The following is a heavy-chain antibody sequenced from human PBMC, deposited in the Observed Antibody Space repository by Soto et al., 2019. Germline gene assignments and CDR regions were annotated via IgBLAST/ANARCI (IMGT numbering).Heavy chain of an antibody. CDR1: GRSLSGDY. CDR2: INGNGNT. Sequence: SETLSLTCGVHGRSLSGDYWSWIRRPPGKGLEWIGEINGNGNTNYNPSLKSRATISADTSKSQFSLKVSSATAADTAIYYCARNGYYAIDYWGQGILVTVSS. J-gene: IGHJ4*02. V-gene: IGHV4-34*01. CDR3: ARNGYYAIDY. D-gene: IGHD2-8*01.